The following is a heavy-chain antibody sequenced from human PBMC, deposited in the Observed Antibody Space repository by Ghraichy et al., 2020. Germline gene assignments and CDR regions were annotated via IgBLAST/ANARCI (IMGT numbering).Heavy chain of an antibody. Sequence: GESLNISCAASGFTFSSYGMHWVRQAPGKGLEWVAVISYDGSNKYYADSVKGRFTISRDNSKNTLYLQMNSLRAEDTAVYYCARNSYYYYGMDVWGQGTTVTVSS. J-gene: IGHJ6*02. CDR3: ARNSYYYYGMDV. D-gene: IGHD2/OR15-2a*01. CDR1: GFTFSSYG. CDR2: ISYDGSNK. V-gene: IGHV3-30*03.